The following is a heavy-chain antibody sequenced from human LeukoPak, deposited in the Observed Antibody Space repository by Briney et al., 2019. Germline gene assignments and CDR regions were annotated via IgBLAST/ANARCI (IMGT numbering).Heavy chain of an antibody. CDR1: GASINSTNFY. CDR3: ARQGTMTRGGYWLDP. J-gene: IGHJ5*02. Sequence: KTLETLSLTCSVSGASINSTNFYWSWIRLPPGKGLESIGSISYTGNTYSNPSLNSRVTMSVDTSKNQFSLKLSSVTAADTAVYYCARQGTMTRGGYWLDPWGRGTLVTVSS. D-gene: IGHD3-10*01. CDR2: ISYTGNT. V-gene: IGHV4-39*01.